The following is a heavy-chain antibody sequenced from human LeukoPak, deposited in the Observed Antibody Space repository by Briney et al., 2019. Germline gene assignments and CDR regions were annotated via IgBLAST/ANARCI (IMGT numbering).Heavy chain of an antibody. V-gene: IGHV1-3*01. CDR2: MNAGNGNT. CDR1: GYIFTDYA. CDR3: ARGWASSGMATITYAFDI. D-gene: IGHD5-24*01. Sequence: GASVKVSCKASGYIFTDYAIHWLRQAPGQRPEWMGWMNAGNGNTKYSQKFQGRITLIRDTSAATAYMELSSLRHDDLAVYYCARGWASSGMATITYAFDIWGQGTMVTVSS. J-gene: IGHJ3*02.